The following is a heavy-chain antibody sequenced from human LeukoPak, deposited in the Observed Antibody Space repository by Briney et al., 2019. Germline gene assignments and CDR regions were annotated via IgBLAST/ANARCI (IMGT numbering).Heavy chain of an antibody. J-gene: IGHJ4*02. Sequence: GRSLRLSCAASGFTFSSYEMHWVRQAPGKGLEWVSYISSSGSTIYYAGSMKGRFTISRDNTKNSLYLQMTSLRAEDTAVYYCAREESWDFDYWGQGTLVTVSS. CDR3: AREESWDFDY. V-gene: IGHV3-48*03. D-gene: IGHD1-26*01. CDR1: GFTFSSYE. CDR2: ISSSGSTI.